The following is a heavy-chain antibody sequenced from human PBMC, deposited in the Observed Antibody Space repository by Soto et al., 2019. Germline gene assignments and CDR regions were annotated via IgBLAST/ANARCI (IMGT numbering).Heavy chain of an antibody. CDR2: IYSGGST. Sequence: EVQLVESGGGLVQPGGSLRLSCAASGFTVSSKYMSWVRQAPGKGLEWVSVIYSGGSTYYADSVKGRFTISRHNSKNTXYLQMNSLRAADTAVYYCARGPAGRGGYYYYRMDLWGQGTTVTVSS. D-gene: IGHD1-26*01. J-gene: IGHJ6*02. CDR1: GFTVSSKY. V-gene: IGHV3-53*04. CDR3: ARGPAGRGGYYYYRMDL.